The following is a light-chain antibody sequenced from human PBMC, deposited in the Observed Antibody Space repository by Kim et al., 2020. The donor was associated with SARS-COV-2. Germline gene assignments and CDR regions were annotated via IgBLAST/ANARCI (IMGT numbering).Light chain of an antibody. CDR3: ASYTNTNTWV. Sequence: QSVLTQPASVSGSPGQSITISCTGTSSDVGAFDYVSWYQQHPTKAPKLMVFDVTKRPSGISNRFSGSKSGNSATLTISGLQAEDGADYYCASYTNTNTWVFGGGTQLTVL. CDR1: SSDVGAFDY. CDR2: DVT. V-gene: IGLV2-14*01. J-gene: IGLJ3*02.